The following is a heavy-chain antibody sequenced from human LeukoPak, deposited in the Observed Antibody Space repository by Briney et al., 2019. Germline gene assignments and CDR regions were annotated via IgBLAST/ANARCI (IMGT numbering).Heavy chain of an antibody. J-gene: IGHJ5*02. CDR3: AIEVIEDWFDP. D-gene: IGHD2/OR15-2a*01. Sequence: PSQTLSLTCTVSGGSISSGAYYWNWIRQHPGKGLEWIGYIYYSGSTYYNPSPKSRVTMPVDTSKNQFSLKLSSVTAADTAVYYCAIEVIEDWFDPWGQVTLVTVFS. CDR2: IYYSGST. V-gene: IGHV4-31*03. CDR1: GGSISSGAYY.